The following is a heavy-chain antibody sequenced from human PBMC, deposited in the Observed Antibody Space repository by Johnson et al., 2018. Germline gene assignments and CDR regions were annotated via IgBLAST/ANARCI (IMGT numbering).Heavy chain of an antibody. V-gene: IGHV3-7*01. CDR1: GFTFSSFW. J-gene: IGHJ6*02. D-gene: IGHD6-13*01. Sequence: VQLVQSGGGLVKPGGSLRLSCAASGFTFSSFWMSWVRQAPGKGLEWVANIKQDGSEKYYADSVKGRFSISRDTSKNTLYLQMNSLRPEDTAVYYLAKGRGSSSWYYYYGMDVWGQGTTVTVSS. CDR2: IKQDGSEK. CDR3: AKGRGSSSWYYYYGMDV.